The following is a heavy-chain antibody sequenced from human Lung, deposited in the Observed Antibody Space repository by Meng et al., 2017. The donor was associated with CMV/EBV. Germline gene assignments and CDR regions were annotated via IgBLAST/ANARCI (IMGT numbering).Heavy chain of an antibody. CDR3: ARVEVGITSGDY. J-gene: IGHJ4*02. CDR2: INAYNGDT. Sequence: QAQRVQSGGEVKKPGASVKVSCKASGYTFTNYGITWVRQAPGQGLEWMGWINAYNGDTNCAQTLQGRVTKTTDTSTSTAYMELRSLRSDDTAVYYCARVEVGITSGDYWGQGTLVTVSS. V-gene: IGHV1-18*01. CDR1: GYTFTNYG. D-gene: IGHD1-26*01.